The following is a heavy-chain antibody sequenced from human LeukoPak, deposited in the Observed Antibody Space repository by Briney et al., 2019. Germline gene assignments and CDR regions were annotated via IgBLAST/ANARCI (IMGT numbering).Heavy chain of an antibody. Sequence: ASVKVSCKASGYTFTSYDINWVRQATGRGLEWMGWMNPNSGNTGYAQKFQGRVTMTRNTSISTAYMELSSLRSEDTAVYYCAKGPYGSGFNWFDPWGQGTLVTVSS. CDR2: MNPNSGNT. CDR1: GYTFTSYD. CDR3: AKGPYGSGFNWFDP. D-gene: IGHD3-10*01. J-gene: IGHJ5*02. V-gene: IGHV1-8*01.